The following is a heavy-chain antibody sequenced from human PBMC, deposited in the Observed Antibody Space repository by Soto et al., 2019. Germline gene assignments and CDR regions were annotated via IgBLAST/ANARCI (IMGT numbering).Heavy chain of an antibody. J-gene: IGHJ6*03. CDR3: AIQPPYYYYMDV. CDR1: GYTFASYW. CDR2: IYPGDSDT. Sequence: PGESLKISCKGSGYTFASYWVGWVRQMPGKRLEWMGIIYPGDSDTRYSPSFQGQVTISVDRSISTAYLQWSSLKASDTAIYYCAIQPPYYYYMDVWGKGTTVTVSS. V-gene: IGHV5-51*01.